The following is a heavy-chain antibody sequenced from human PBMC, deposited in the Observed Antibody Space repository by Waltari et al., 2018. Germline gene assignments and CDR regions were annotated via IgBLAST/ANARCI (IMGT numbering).Heavy chain of an antibody. CDR3: ARLTRSISSWFNYYYYYGMDV. V-gene: IGHV4-39*01. CDR1: GGSISSSSYY. J-gene: IGHJ6*02. Sequence: QLQLQESGPGLVKPSETLSLTCTVSGGSISSSSYYWGWIRQPPGKGLEWIGSIYYSGSTYYNPSLKSRGTISVDTSKNQCSLKLSSVTAADTAVYYWARLTRSISSWFNYYYYYGMDVWGQGTTVTVSS. CDR2: IYYSGST. D-gene: IGHD6-13*01.